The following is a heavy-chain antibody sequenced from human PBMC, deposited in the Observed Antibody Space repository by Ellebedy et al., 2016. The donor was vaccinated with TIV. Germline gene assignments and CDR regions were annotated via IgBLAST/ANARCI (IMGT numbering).Heavy chain of an antibody. J-gene: IGHJ6*02. D-gene: IGHD6-19*01. CDR1: GYSFTSYW. Sequence: KVSCKGSGYSFTSYWIGWVRQMPGKGLEWMGIISPGDSGTRYSPSFQGQVTISADKSISTAYLQWSSLKASDTAMYYCARLAAGLYYYYYGMDVWGQGTAVTVSS. CDR2: ISPGDSGT. CDR3: ARLAAGLYYYYYGMDV. V-gene: IGHV5-51*01.